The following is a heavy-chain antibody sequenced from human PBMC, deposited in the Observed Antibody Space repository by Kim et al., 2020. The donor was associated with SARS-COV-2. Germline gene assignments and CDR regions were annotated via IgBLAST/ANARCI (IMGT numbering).Heavy chain of an antibody. D-gene: IGHD2-15*01. CDR1: GGSFSGYY. CDR2: INHSGST. CDR3: ARGGYCSGGSCPRLPGQENWFDP. Sequence: SETLSLTCAVYGGSFSGYYWSWIRQPPGKGLEWIGEINHSGSTNYNPSLKSRVTISVDTSKNQFSLKLSSVTAADTAVYYCARGGYCSGGSCPRLPGQENWFDPWGQGTLVTVSS. J-gene: IGHJ5*02. V-gene: IGHV4-34*01.